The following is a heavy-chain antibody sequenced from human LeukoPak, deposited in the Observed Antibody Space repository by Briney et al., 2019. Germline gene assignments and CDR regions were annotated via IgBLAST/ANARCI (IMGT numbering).Heavy chain of an antibody. CDR1: GFTFSSYA. Sequence: PGGSLRLSCAASGFTFSSYAMSWVRQAPGKGLEWVSGISGSGGSTYYADSVKGRFTISRDNSKDTLYLQMNSLRAEDTAVYYCAKINRASIVAPPDYWGQGTLVTVSS. D-gene: IGHD6-6*01. CDR2: ISGSGGST. V-gene: IGHV3-23*01. CDR3: AKINRASIVAPPDY. J-gene: IGHJ4*02.